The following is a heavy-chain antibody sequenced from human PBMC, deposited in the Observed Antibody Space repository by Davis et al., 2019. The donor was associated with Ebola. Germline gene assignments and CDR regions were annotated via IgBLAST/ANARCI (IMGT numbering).Heavy chain of an antibody. CDR1: GFIFSSYW. CDR2: IKLDGSEQ. J-gene: IGHJ4*02. V-gene: IGHV3-7*01. Sequence: GESLKISCAASGFIFSSYWMSWVRQAPGKGLEWVANIKLDGSEQNYVDSVKGRFTISRDNAKNSLYLQMNSLRVEDTAVYYCARGTSGSGGSRYPYFDCWGQGTLVTVSS. D-gene: IGHD2-15*01. CDR3: ARGTSGSGGSRYPYFDC.